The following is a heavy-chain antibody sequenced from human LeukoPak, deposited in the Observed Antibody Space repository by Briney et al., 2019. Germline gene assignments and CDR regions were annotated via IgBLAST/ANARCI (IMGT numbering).Heavy chain of an antibody. CDR1: GGSISSSSYY. J-gene: IGHJ4*02. CDR2: IYYSGST. Sequence: PSETLSLTCTVSGGSISSSSYYWGWLRQPPGKGLEWIGSIYYSGSTYYNPSLKSRVTISVDTSKNQFSLKLSSVTAADTAVYYCARHIPTTVTTLAYFDYWGQGTLVTVSS. D-gene: IGHD4-17*01. V-gene: IGHV4-39*01. CDR3: ARHIPTTVTTLAYFDY.